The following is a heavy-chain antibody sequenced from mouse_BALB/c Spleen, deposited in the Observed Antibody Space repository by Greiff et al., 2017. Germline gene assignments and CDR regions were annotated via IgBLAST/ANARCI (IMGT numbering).Heavy chain of an antibody. Sequence: QVQLQQSGAELARPGASVKMSCKASGYTFTSYTMPWVKQRPGQGLEWIGYINPSSGYTNYNQKFKDKATLTADKSSSTAYMQLSSLTSEDSAVYYCARGWDRGAMDYWGQGTSVTVSS. CDR1: GYTFTSYT. J-gene: IGHJ4*01. V-gene: IGHV1-4*01. D-gene: IGHD3-3*01. CDR3: ARGWDRGAMDY. CDR2: INPSSGYT.